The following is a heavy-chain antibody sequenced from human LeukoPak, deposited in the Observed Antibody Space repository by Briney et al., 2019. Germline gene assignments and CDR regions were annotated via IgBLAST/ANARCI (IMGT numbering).Heavy chain of an antibody. J-gene: IGHJ4*02. D-gene: IGHD3-22*01. CDR2: TYYRSKWYN. CDR1: GDSVSSNSAA. CDR3: ASYYDSSGFDY. V-gene: IGHV6-1*01. Sequence: SQTLSLTFAISGDSVSSNSAAWNWLRQSPSRGLEWLGSTYYRSKWYNDYAVSVKSRITINPDTSKNQFSLQLNSVTPEDTAVYYCASYYDSSGFDYWGQGTLVTVSS.